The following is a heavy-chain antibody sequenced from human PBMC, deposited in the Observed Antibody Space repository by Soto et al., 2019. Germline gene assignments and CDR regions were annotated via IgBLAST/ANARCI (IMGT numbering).Heavy chain of an antibody. Sequence: SETLSLTCTVSGVPISSYYWTWIRQPPGKGLEWIGYVYYSGGTNYNPSLQSRVTISVDTSKSQFSLNLSSVTAADTAVYYCARNHRYNSGWYESWGQGIRVTVS. CDR3: ARNHRYNSGWYES. D-gene: IGHD6-19*01. CDR2: VYYSGGT. J-gene: IGHJ5*01. V-gene: IGHV4-59*01. CDR1: GVPISSYY.